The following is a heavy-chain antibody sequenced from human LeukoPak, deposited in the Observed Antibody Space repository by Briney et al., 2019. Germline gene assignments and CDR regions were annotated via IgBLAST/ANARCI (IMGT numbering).Heavy chain of an antibody. CDR1: GGSISGSNW. V-gene: IGHV4-4*02. CDR2: IYHSGST. J-gene: IGHJ4*02. D-gene: IGHD5-18*01. Sequence: SETLSLTCAVTGGSISGSNWWSWVRQPPGKGLEWIGEIYHSGSTNYSPSLKSRVTISVDKSKNQFSLKLSSVTAADTAVYYCARAGYSYGFHGGYFDYWGQGTLVTVSS. CDR3: ARAGYSYGFHGGYFDY.